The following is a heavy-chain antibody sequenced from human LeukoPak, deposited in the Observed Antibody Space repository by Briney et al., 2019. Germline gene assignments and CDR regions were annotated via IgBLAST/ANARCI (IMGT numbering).Heavy chain of an antibody. Sequence: PSETLSLTCTVSGDSTSSSNYYWTWVRQPPGKGLEWIVTIHHSGTTYYSPSLKSRVTISADTPNNQFSLKLTFVSAADTAVYYCARYSRSTGFDSWGQGTQVTVSS. J-gene: IGHJ4*02. CDR1: GDSTSSSNYY. CDR3: ARYSRSTGFDS. D-gene: IGHD4-11*01. CDR2: IHHSGTT. V-gene: IGHV4-39*01.